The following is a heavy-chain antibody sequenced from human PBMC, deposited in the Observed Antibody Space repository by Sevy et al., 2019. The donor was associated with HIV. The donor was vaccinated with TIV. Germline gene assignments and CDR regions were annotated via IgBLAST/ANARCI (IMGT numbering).Heavy chain of an antibody. D-gene: IGHD1-26*01. J-gene: IGHJ4*02. V-gene: IGHV3-48*03. CDR3: ARSPSVVGGRAFDY. Sequence: VGSLRLSCAASGFTFSDYEMTWVRQAPGKELEWISFISRSGSTIYYADSVKGRFTISRDNAKNSLYLQMNSLRAEDTAVYYCARSPSVVGGRAFDYWGQGTLVTVSS. CDR2: ISRSGSTI. CDR1: GFTFSDYE.